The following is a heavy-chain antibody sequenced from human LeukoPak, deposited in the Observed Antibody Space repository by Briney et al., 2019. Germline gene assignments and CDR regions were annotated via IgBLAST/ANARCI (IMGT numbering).Heavy chain of an antibody. CDR2: MNPNSGST. Sequence: ASVKVSCKASGYTFTSYDINWVRQATGQGLEWMGWMNPNSGSTGYAQKFQGRVTITRDTSISTAYRELSGLRSEDTAVYYCARGRSTGYPYYFEYWGQGTLVTVSS. V-gene: IGHV1-8*03. CDR1: GYTFTSYD. CDR3: ARGRSTGYPYYFEY. D-gene: IGHD5-12*01. J-gene: IGHJ4*02.